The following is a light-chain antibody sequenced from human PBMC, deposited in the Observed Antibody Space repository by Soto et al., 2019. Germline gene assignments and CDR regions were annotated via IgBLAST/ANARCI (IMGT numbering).Light chain of an antibody. CDR1: QTVNSR. Sequence: LKQCPAAQYSTPGERATHSYRASQTVNSRLAWYQHKPGQAPRLLIYHTSNRATGIPARFSGSGSGTDFTLTISSLEREHFTVDYCHHRPSWPPTFGQGTKVDIK. CDR2: HTS. V-gene: IGKV3-11*01. CDR3: HHRPSWPPT. J-gene: IGKJ1*01.